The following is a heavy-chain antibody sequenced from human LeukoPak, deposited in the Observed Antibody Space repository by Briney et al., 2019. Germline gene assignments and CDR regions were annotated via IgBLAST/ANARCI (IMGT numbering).Heavy chain of an antibody. Sequence: GGSLRLSCAASGLTFRNYALTWIRQAPGRGLEWVSSITGGGVGTSYADSVKGRFTVYRDNSTNTLYLQMNSLRAGDTAVYYCAKDPNGDYVGAFDSWGQGTLVTVSS. CDR2: ITGGGVGT. D-gene: IGHD4-17*01. CDR1: GLTFRNYA. V-gene: IGHV3-23*01. J-gene: IGHJ3*01. CDR3: AKDPNGDYVGAFDS.